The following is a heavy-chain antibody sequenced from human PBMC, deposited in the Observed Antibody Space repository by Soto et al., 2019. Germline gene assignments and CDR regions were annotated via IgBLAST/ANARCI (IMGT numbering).Heavy chain of an antibody. V-gene: IGHV3-11*06. J-gene: IGHJ4*02. Sequence: PGGSLRLSCAASGFTFSDYYMSWIRQAPGKGLEWVSYISSSSSYTNYADSVKGRFTISRDNAKNSLYLQMNSLRAEDTAVYYCARDLYYDSSGRFDYWGQGTLVTVSS. CDR3: ARDLYYDSSGRFDY. CDR2: ISSSSSYT. D-gene: IGHD3-22*01. CDR1: GFTFSDYY.